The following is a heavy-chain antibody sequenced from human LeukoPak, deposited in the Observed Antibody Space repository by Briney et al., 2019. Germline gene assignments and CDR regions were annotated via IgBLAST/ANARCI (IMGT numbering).Heavy chain of an antibody. CDR2: IWYDGSNK. V-gene: IGHV3-33*01. J-gene: IGHJ3*02. D-gene: IGHD3-22*01. CDR1: GFTLSSYG. CDR3: ARPYYDSSGYYYWGNAFDI. Sequence: GGSLRLSCAASGFTLSSYGMHWVRQAPGKGLEWVAVIWYDGSNKYYADSVKGRFTISRGNSKNTLYLQMNSLRAEDTAVYYCARPYYDSSGYYYWGNAFDIWGQGTMVTVSS.